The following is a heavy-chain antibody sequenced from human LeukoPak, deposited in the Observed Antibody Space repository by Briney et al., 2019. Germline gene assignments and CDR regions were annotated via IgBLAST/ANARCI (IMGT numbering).Heavy chain of an antibody. J-gene: IGHJ4*02. CDR3: AKDPSSSGYYRIDY. D-gene: IGHD3-22*01. CDR2: ISSSGSTI. Sequence: GGSLRLSCAASGFTFSSYEMNWVRQAPGKGLEWVSYISSSGSTIYYADSVKGRFTISRDNSKNTLYLQMNSLRAEDTAVYYCAKDPSSSGYYRIDYWGQGTLVTVSS. V-gene: IGHV3-48*03. CDR1: GFTFSSYE.